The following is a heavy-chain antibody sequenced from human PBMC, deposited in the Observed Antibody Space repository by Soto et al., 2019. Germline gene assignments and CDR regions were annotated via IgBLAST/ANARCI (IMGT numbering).Heavy chain of an antibody. CDR2: IWYDGSNK. CDR3: AREITNYGDYVYDAFDI. V-gene: IGHV3-33*01. J-gene: IGHJ3*02. Sequence: GGSLRLSCAASGFTFSSYGMHWVRQAPGKGLEWVAVIWYDGSNKYYADSVKGRFTISRDNSKNTLYLQMNSLRAEDTAVYYCAREITNYGDYVYDAFDIWGQGTMVTVSS. D-gene: IGHD4-17*01. CDR1: GFTFSSYG.